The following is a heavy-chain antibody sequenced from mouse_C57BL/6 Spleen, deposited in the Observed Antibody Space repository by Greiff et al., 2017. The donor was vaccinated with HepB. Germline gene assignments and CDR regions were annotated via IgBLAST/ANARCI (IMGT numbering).Heavy chain of an antibody. CDR3: ARIYYYGSGYFDY. D-gene: IGHD1-1*01. CDR1: GYTFTSYW. V-gene: IGHV1-69*01. J-gene: IGHJ2*01. CDR2: IDPSDSYT. Sequence: QVQLQQPGAELVMPGASVKLSCKASGYTFTSYWMHWVKQRPGQGLEWIGEIDPSDSYTNYNQKFNGKSTLTVDKSSSTAYMQLSSLTSEDSAVYYCARIYYYGSGYFDYWGQGTTLTVSS.